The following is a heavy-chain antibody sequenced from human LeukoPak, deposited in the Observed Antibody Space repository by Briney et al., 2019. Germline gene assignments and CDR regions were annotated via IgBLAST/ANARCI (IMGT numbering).Heavy chain of an antibody. CDR3: ARHKAARYFDY. V-gene: IGHV3-53*01. CDR1: GFTVSSNY. Sequence: PGGSLRLTCAVSGFTVSSNYMSWVRQAPGKGLEWVSVIYSGGSTYYADSVKGRFTISRDNSKNTLYLQMNSLRAEDTAVYYCARHKAARYFDYWGQGTLVTVSS. CDR2: IYSGGST. J-gene: IGHJ4*02. D-gene: IGHD6-6*01.